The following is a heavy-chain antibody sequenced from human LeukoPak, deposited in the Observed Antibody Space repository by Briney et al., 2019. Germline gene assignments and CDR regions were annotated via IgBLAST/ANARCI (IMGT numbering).Heavy chain of an antibody. V-gene: IGHV3-23*01. J-gene: IGHJ6*03. Sequence: PGGSLRLSCAASGFTFSSYAMSWVRQAPGKGLEWVSAISGSGGSTYYADSVKGRFTISRDNSKNTLYLQMNSLRAEDTAVYYCAKDSSPYYYDKAIYYYMDVWGKGTTVTVSS. CDR1: GFTFSSYA. D-gene: IGHD3-22*01. CDR3: AKDSSPYYYDKAIYYYMDV. CDR2: ISGSGGST.